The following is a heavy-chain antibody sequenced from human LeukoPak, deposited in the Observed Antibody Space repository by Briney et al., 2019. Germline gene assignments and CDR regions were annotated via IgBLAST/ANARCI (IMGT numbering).Heavy chain of an antibody. CDR2: IYYSVRT. Sequence: SETLSLTCTVSGDSITSYYWGWIRQPPGKGLEWIANIYYSVRTNYNPSLKSRVTISVDTSKNQMSLRLSSVTAADTAVYYCARDGSDGGLWGRGTLVTVSS. V-gene: IGHV4-59*01. CDR1: GDSITSYY. CDR3: ARDGSDGGL. D-gene: IGHD5-24*01. J-gene: IGHJ2*01.